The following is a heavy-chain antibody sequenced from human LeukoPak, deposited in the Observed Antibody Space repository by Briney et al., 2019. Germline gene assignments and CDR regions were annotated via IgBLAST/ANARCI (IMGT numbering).Heavy chain of an antibody. CDR1: GYTFTSYY. V-gene: IGHV1-8*02. CDR2: MNPNSGNT. Sequence: ASVKVSCKASGYTFTSYYMHWVRQAPGQGLEWMGWMNPNSGNTGYAQKFQGRVTMTRNTSISTAYMELSSLRSEDTAVYYCARMMAAATNWFDPWGQGTLVTVSS. D-gene: IGHD6-13*01. J-gene: IGHJ5*02. CDR3: ARMMAAATNWFDP.